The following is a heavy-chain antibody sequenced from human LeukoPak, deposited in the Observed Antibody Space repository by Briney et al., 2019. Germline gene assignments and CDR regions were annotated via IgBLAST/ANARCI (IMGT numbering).Heavy chain of an antibody. Sequence: GGSLRLSCAASGFTFSGYIMNWVRQAPGKGLEWVSFIGTSGNTIYYADSVKGRFTVSRDNAKNSLYLQMNGLRAEDTAVYYCARDQWLDYWGRGTLVTVSS. V-gene: IGHV3-48*01. CDR1: GFTFSGYI. CDR3: ARDQWLDY. D-gene: IGHD6-19*01. J-gene: IGHJ4*02. CDR2: IGTSGNTI.